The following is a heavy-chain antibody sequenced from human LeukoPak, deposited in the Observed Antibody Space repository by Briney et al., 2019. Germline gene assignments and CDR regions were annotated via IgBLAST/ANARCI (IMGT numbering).Heavy chain of an antibody. V-gene: IGHV1-69*13. CDR2: IIPIFGTA. J-gene: IGHJ4*02. CDR3: ARVAPGLGFDY. CDR1: GGTFSSYA. D-gene: IGHD3/OR15-3a*01. Sequence: SVKVSCKVSGGTFSSYAISWVRQAPGQGLEWMGGIIPIFGTANYARKFQGRVTITADESTSTAYMELSSLRSEDTAVYYCARVAPGLGFDYWGQGTLVTVSS.